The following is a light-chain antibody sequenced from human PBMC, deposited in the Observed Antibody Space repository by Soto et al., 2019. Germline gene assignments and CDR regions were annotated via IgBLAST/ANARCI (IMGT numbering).Light chain of an antibody. J-gene: IGKJ1*01. Sequence: EIVMTQAPPTLSVSPGERATLCCRASQSVSSNLAWYQQTPGQAPRLLIYGASTRATGIPAMFSGSWSGTEFPLTISSLQSEDFAVYYCQQYNNWPRTFGQGTKVDIK. CDR3: QQYNNWPRT. V-gene: IGKV3-15*01. CDR2: GAS. CDR1: QSVSSN.